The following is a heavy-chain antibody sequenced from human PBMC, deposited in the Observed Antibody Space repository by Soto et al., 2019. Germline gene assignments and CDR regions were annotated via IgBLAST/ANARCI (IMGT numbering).Heavy chain of an antibody. V-gene: IGHV3-30-3*01. J-gene: IGHJ4*02. CDR3: ARDSYSSGTEIDY. D-gene: IGHD6-19*01. CDR2: ISYDGSNK. CDR1: GFTFSNYA. Sequence: QVQLVESGGGVVQPGRSLRLSCAASGFTFSNYAVHWVRQAPGKGLEWVAVISYDGSNKYYADSVKGRFTISRDNSKNTLYMQMNSLRAEDTAVYYCARDSYSSGTEIDYWGQGTLVTVSS.